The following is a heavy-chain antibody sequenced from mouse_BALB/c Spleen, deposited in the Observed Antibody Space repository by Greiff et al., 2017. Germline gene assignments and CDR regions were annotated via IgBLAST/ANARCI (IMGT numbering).Heavy chain of an antibody. CDR2: ISYDGSN. CDR1: GYSITSGYY. J-gene: IGHJ4*01. V-gene: IGHV3-6*02. Sequence: DVKLQESGPGLVKPSQSLSLTCSVTGYSITSGYYWNWIRQFPGNKLEWMGYISYDGSNNYNPSLKNRISITRDTSKNQFFLKLNSVTTEDTATYYCAREGGIYGNYAMDYWGQGTSVTVSS. D-gene: IGHD2-1*01. CDR3: AREGGIYGNYAMDY.